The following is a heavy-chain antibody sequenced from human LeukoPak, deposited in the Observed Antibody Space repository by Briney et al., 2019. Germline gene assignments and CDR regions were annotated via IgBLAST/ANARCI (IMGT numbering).Heavy chain of an antibody. CDR2: IYYSGST. Sequence: RTSETLSLTCTVSGGSISSYYWSWIRQPPGKGLEWIGYIYYSGSTNYNPSLKSRVTISVDTSKNQFSLKLSSVTAADTAVYYCARHVPDLRYSDWVHAFDIWGQGQWSPSLQ. J-gene: IGHJ3*02. D-gene: IGHD3-9*01. CDR1: GGSISSYY. CDR3: ARHVPDLRYSDWVHAFDI. V-gene: IGHV4-59*08.